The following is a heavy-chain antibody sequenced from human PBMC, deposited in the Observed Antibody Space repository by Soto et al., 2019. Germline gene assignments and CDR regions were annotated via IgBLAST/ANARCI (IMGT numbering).Heavy chain of an antibody. D-gene: IGHD4-4*01. Sequence: QVQLVESGGGLVKPGGSLRLSCAASGFTFSDYYMSWIRQAPGKGLEWVSYISSSGSTIYYADSVKGRFTISRDNAKNARYLQMNSRRAEDTAVYSCARGGLQYLYYYYYGMDVWGQGTTVTVSS. CDR3: ARGGLQYLYYYYYGMDV. CDR1: GFTFSDYY. V-gene: IGHV3-11*01. CDR2: ISSSGSTI. J-gene: IGHJ6*02.